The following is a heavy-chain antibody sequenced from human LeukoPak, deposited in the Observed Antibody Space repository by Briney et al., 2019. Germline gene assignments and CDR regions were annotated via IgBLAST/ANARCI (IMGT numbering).Heavy chain of an antibody. D-gene: IGHD4-23*01. Sequence: PGGSLRLSCAASGFTFSSYAMTWVRQAPGKGLEWVSAISGSGGSTYYADSVKGRFTISRDNSENTLYLQMNSLRAEDTAIYYCAKEMTRNYGGNSEFVYWGQGTLVTVSS. CDR2: ISGSGGST. V-gene: IGHV3-23*01. CDR3: AKEMTRNYGGNSEFVY. CDR1: GFTFSSYA. J-gene: IGHJ4*02.